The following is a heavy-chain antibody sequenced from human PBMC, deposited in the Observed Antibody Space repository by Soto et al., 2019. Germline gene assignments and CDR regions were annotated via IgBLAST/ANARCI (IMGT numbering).Heavy chain of an antibody. D-gene: IGHD6-13*01. J-gene: IGHJ4*02. Sequence: EVQLVESGGGLVKPGGSLRLSCAASGFTFSSYSMNWVRQAPGKGLEWVSSISSSSSYIYYADSVKGRFTISRDNAKNSLYLQVHSLRAEDTAVYYCAREGIAAALDYWGQGTLVTVSS. CDR3: AREGIAAALDY. CDR2: ISSSSSYI. CDR1: GFTFSSYS. V-gene: IGHV3-21*01.